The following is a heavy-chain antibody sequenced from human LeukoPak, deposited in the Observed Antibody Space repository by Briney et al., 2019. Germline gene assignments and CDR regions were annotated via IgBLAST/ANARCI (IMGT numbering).Heavy chain of an antibody. CDR1: GGSISSSSYY. D-gene: IGHD6-13*01. J-gene: IGHJ4*02. V-gene: IGHV4-39*01. CDR3: ASPHDSVEDSWYSSSWYYFDY. Sequence: SETLSLTCTVSGGSISSSSYYWGWIRQPPGKGLEWIGSIYYSGSTYYNPSLKSRVTISVDTSKNRFSLKLSSVTAADTAVYYCASPHDSVEDSWYSSSWYYFDYWGQGTLVTVSS. CDR2: IYYSGST.